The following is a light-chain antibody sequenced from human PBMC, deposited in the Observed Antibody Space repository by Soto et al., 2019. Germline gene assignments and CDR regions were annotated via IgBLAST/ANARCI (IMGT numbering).Light chain of an antibody. Sequence: EIVMTQSPAPLSVSPGERATLSCRASQSVSSNLAWYQQKPGQAPRLLIYAASTMATGIPARFSGSGSGTDFTLTISSLEPEDFAVYYCQQRSNWPPQVTFGQGTRLEIK. CDR3: QQRSNWPPQVT. J-gene: IGKJ5*01. CDR1: QSVSSN. V-gene: IGKV3-11*01. CDR2: AAS.